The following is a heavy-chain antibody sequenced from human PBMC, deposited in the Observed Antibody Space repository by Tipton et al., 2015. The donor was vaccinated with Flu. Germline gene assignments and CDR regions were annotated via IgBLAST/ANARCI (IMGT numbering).Heavy chain of an antibody. J-gene: IGHJ3*02. CDR2: IDYSGSI. D-gene: IGHD3-16*01. CDR1: GGSISSHY. CDR3: ARGWGDAFDI. Sequence: TLSLTCTVSGGSISSHYWCWIRQPPGKGLVWIGYIDYSGSISYNPTLKSRVTITVVTSKNQFSLKLSAVTAADTAVYYCARGWGDAFDIWGQGTMVTVSS. V-gene: IGHV4-59*11.